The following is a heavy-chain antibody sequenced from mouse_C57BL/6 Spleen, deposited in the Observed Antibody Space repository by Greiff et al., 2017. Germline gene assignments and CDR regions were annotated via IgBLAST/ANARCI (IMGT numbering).Heavy chain of an antibody. CDR3: AIEGYYDYDGDFDY. V-gene: IGHV3-6*01. J-gene: IGHJ2*01. CDR1: GYSITSGYY. CDR2: ISYDGSN. D-gene: IGHD2-4*01. Sequence: EVQLQESGPGLVKPSQSLSLTCSVTGYSITSGYYWNWIRQFPGNKLEWMGYISYDGSNNYNPSLKNRISITRDTSKNQFFLKLNSVTTEDTATYYCAIEGYYDYDGDFDYWGQGTTLTVSS.